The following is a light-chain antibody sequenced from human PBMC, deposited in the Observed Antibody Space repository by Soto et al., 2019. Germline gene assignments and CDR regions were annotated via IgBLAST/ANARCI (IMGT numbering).Light chain of an antibody. V-gene: IGKV3-15*01. CDR2: GAS. CDR3: KHYTSWPLT. Sequence: EIVMTQSPATLSVSPGERATLSCRASHSVSSRLAWYQQKPGQAPRLLISGASNRATGIPARFSGSGSGTEFTLTISSLQSEDFAVYYCKHYTSWPLTFGGGTKVEIK. CDR1: HSVSSR. J-gene: IGKJ4*01.